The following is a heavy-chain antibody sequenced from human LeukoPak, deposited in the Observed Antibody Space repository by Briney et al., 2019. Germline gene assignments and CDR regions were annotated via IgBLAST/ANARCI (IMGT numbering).Heavy chain of an antibody. Sequence: SETLSLTCVVSGGSISSSTWWSWVRQPPGKGLEWSGEIYHGGSTTSNPSLKSRVTMSVDESKKQFSLNLSSVTAADTAVYYCARGEEHGSGTVNFDYWGQGTLVTVSA. J-gene: IGHJ4*02. CDR2: IYHGGST. D-gene: IGHD3-10*01. V-gene: IGHV4-4*02. CDR3: ARGEEHGSGTVNFDY. CDR1: GGSISSSTW.